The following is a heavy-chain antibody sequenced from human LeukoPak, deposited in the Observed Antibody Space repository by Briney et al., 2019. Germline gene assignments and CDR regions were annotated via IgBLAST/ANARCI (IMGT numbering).Heavy chain of an antibody. D-gene: IGHD5-18*01. CDR3: ARWSAIRGYSYGYLDP. Sequence: PGGSLRLSCAASGFTFIRAWMNWVRQAPGKGLEWVSYISSSSSYTNYADSVKGRFTISRDNAKNSLYLQMNSLRAEDTAVYYCARWSAIRGYSYGYLDPWGQGTLVTVSS. J-gene: IGHJ5*02. CDR1: GFTFIRAW. V-gene: IGHV3-11*03. CDR2: ISSSSSYT.